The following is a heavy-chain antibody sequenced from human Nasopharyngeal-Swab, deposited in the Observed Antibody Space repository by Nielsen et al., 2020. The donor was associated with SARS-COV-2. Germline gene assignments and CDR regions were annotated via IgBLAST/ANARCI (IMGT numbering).Heavy chain of an antibody. V-gene: IGHV4-39*02. J-gene: IGHJ4*02. CDR2: IYYSGST. Sequence: SETLSLTCTVSGGSISSSSYYWGWIRQPPGKGLEWIGSIYYSGSTYYNPSLKSRVTISVDTSKNQFSLKLSSVTAADTAVYYCARDVYDSSGYYYQDYWGQGTLATVSS. D-gene: IGHD3-22*01. CDR1: GGSISSSSYY. CDR3: ARDVYDSSGYYYQDY.